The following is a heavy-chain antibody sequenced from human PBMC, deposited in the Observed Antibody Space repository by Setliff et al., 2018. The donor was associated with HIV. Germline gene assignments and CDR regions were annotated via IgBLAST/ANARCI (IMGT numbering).Heavy chain of an antibody. CDR2: IIPILGIP. CDR1: GGIVS. CDR3: ARGQTTNNIKAEAFDI. D-gene: IGHD3-3*02. V-gene: IGHV1-69*10. Sequence: ASVKVSCKASGGIVSINWVRQAPGQRLEWMGGIIPILGIPNHAQKFQGRVTITADKSTTTVYMELSSLGSEDTAVYYCARGQTTNNIKAEAFDIWGQGSLVTVSS. J-gene: IGHJ4*02.